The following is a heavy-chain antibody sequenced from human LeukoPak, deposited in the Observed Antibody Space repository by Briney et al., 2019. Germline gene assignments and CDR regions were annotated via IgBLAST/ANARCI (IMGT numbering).Heavy chain of an antibody. CDR1: GFTFSSYS. D-gene: IGHD6-13*01. CDR3: ARDFRSSSWYIGDY. J-gene: IGHJ4*02. Sequence: GGSLRLSCAASGFTFSSYSMNWVRLAPGKGLGWISYISAGGTPVYYADSVEGRFTVSRDNEKNSLYLQLNSLRADDTAVYYCARDFRSSSWYIGDYWGQGAQVTVSP. V-gene: IGHV3-48*01. CDR2: ISAGGTPV.